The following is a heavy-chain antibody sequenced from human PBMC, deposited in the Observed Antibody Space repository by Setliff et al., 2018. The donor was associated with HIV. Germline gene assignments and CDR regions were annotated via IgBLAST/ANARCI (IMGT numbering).Heavy chain of an antibody. D-gene: IGHD3-22*01. CDR2: IYYSGST. V-gene: IGHV4-61*09. Sequence: PSETLSLTCTVSGGSISSGRYYWSWIRQPAGKGLEWIGHIYYSGSTYYNPSLKSRVTISVDTSKNQFSLKVTSVTAADTAVYYCVRLQDSSGYYFYWGQGTLVTVSS. CDR3: VRLQDSSGYYFY. J-gene: IGHJ4*02. CDR1: GGSISSGRYY.